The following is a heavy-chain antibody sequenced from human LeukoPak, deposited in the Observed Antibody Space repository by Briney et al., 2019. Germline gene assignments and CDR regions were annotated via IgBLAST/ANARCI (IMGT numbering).Heavy chain of an antibody. V-gene: IGHV3-33*01. CDR3: ARSDGSGPYYYGMDV. Sequence: GGSLRLSCAASGFPFSSYGMHWVRQAPGKGLEWVAVIWYDGSNKYYADSVKGRFTISRDNSKNTLYLQMNSLRAEDTAVYYCARSDGSGPYYYGMDVWGQGTTVTVSS. J-gene: IGHJ6*02. CDR2: IWYDGSNK. D-gene: IGHD3-10*01. CDR1: GFPFSSYG.